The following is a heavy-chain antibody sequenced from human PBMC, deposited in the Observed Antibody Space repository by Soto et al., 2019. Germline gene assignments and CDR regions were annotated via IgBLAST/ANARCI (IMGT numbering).Heavy chain of an antibody. V-gene: IGHV1-18*01. CDR2: ISDYNGNT. CDR1: GYTFTSYG. CDR3: ARCAEVRGVILYCFDY. Sequence: QVQLVQSGAEVKKPGASVKVSCKASGYTFTSYGISWVRQAPGQGLEWMGWISDYNGNTNYAQKLQGRVTMTTDTATSTADMELRSQRSDDTAVYYCARCAEVRGVILYCFDYWGQGTLVTVSS. D-gene: IGHD3-10*01. J-gene: IGHJ4*02.